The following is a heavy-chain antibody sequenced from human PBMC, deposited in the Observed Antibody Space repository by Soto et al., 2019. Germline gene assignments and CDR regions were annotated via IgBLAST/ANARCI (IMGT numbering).Heavy chain of an antibody. J-gene: IGHJ4*02. Sequence: GGSLRLSCTASGFTFSGHAMTWVRQAPGKGLEWVSGLSDSGGSIYYADSVKGRFTISRDNSMNTLYLQMNTLRAEDTAVYYCAKVASSWSAGFFDLWGQGTLVPVSS. CDR1: GFTFSGHA. V-gene: IGHV3-23*01. CDR3: AKVASSWSAGFFDL. CDR2: LSDSGGSI. D-gene: IGHD6-13*01.